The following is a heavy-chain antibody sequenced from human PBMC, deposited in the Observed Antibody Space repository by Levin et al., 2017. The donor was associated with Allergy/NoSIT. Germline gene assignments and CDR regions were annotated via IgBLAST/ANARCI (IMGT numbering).Heavy chain of an antibody. CDR1: GFNFRTYW. Sequence: GGSLRLSCAASGFNFRTYWMHWVRQVPGKGLMWVSRIDTDGTTTRYADSVKGRFTISRDNAKNTLYLHMNSLRGEDTAVYYCARDPVNYGQLGYYFDYWGQGILVTVSS. CDR3: ARDPVNYGQLGYYFDY. D-gene: IGHD3-10*01. J-gene: IGHJ4*02. V-gene: IGHV3-74*01. CDR2: IDTDGTTT.